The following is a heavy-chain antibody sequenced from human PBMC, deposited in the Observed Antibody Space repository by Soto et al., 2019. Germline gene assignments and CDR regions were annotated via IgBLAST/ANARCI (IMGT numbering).Heavy chain of an antibody. J-gene: IGHJ4*02. CDR3: ARGPLGVRGVIIGEFDY. D-gene: IGHD3-10*01. V-gene: IGHV1-2*02. CDR1: GYTFTGYY. CDR2: INPNSGGT. Sequence: ASVKVSCKASGYTFTGYYMRWVRQAPGQGLEWMGWINPNSGGTNYAQKFQGRVTMTRDTSISTAYMELSRLRSDDTAVYYCARGPLGVRGVIIGEFDYWGQGTLVTVSS.